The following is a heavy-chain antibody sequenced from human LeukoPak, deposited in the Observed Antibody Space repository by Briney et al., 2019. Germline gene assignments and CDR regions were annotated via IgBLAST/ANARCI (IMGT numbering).Heavy chain of an antibody. J-gene: IGHJ5*02. D-gene: IGHD3-3*01. CDR3: ARDESPFYWFDP. CDR2: IYYTGST. V-gene: IGHV4-61*01. Sequence: SETLSLTCTVSGGSVSSGSYFWSWIRQPPGRGLEWIAYIYYTGSTNYNPSLKSRVTTSLDTSKNQFSLKLSSVTAADTAVYYRARDESPFYWFDPWGQGTLVTVSS. CDR1: GGSVSSGSYF.